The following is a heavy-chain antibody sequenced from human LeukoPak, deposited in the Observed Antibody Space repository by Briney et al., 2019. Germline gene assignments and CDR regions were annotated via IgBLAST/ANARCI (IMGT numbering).Heavy chain of an antibody. V-gene: IGHV4-59*01. CDR1: GGSISSYY. J-gene: IGHJ6*02. CDR3: ARGETAMVTGIWYGMDV. D-gene: IGHD5-18*01. CDR2: IYYSGST. Sequence: SETLSLTCTVSGGSISSYYWSWIRQPPGKGLEWIGYIYYSGSTNYNPSLKSRVTISVDTSKNQFSLKLSSVTAADTAVYYCARGETAMVTGIWYGMDVWGQGTTVTVSS.